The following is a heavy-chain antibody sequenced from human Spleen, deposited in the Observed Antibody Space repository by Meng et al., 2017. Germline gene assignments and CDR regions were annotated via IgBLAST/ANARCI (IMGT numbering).Heavy chain of an antibody. V-gene: IGHV3-15*01. CDR3: TTDLPFTEGGVITT. J-gene: IGHJ5*02. CDR2: IKRKTDGGTT. Sequence: GGSLRLSCAASGFTFNNAWMNWVRQAPGKGLEWVGRIKRKTDGGTTDYAAPVKGRFTISRDDAQNTLYLQMDSLKTEDTAVYYCTTDLPFTEGGVITTWGQGTLVTVSS. D-gene: IGHD3-16*02. CDR1: GFTFNNAW.